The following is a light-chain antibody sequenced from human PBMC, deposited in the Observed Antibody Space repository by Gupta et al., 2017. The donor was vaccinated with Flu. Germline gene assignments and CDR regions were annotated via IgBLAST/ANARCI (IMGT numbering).Light chain of an antibody. J-gene: IGKJ2*01. CDR3: QQSNSYSPA. Sequence: PSTLSASVGDRVTITYRASQSISTWLAWYQQKPGKTPKLLIYKASTLESGVPSRFSGSGSGTEFTLTISSLQPDDFATYYCQQSNSYSPAFGQGTNLEIK. V-gene: IGKV1-5*03. CDR2: KAS. CDR1: QSISTW.